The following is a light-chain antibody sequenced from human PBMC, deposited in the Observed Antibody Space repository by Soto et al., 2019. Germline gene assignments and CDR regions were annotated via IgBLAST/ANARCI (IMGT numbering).Light chain of an antibody. CDR3: QQYNSYPWT. V-gene: IGKV1-5*01. Sequence: DIQMTQSPSTLSASVGDRVTITCRASQSISSWLAWYQQKPGKAPKLLIYDASSLESVVPSRFSGSGSGTEFTLTISSLQPDDFATYYCQQYNSYPWTFGQGTKLEIK. CDR2: DAS. CDR1: QSISSW. J-gene: IGKJ2*02.